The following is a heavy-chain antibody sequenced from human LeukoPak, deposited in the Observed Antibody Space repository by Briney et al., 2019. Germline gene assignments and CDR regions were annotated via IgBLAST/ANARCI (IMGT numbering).Heavy chain of an antibody. J-gene: IGHJ6*03. V-gene: IGHV4-39*07. CDR1: GGSISSSSSY. Sequence: PSETLSLTCNVSGGSISSSSSYWGWIRQPPGKGLEWIGEINHSGSTNYNPSLKSRVTISVDTSKNQFSLKLSSVTAADTTVYYCARGVQSPRSGSYYNFKNLYYYYYMDVWGKGTTVTVSS. CDR3: ARGVQSPRSGSYYNFKNLYYYYYMDV. D-gene: IGHD3-10*01. CDR2: INHSGST.